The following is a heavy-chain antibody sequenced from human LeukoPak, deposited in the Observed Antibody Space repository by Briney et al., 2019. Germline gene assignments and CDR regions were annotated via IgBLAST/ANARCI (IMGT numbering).Heavy chain of an antibody. CDR1: GGTFSSYA. V-gene: IGHV1-69*01. CDR2: IIPIFGTA. Sequence: ASVKVSCKASGGTFSSYAISWVRQAPGQGLEWMGGIIPIFGTANYAQKFQGRVTITADESTSTAYMELSSLRSEDTAVYYCAREWRGIASHYHGMDVWGQGTTVTVSS. D-gene: IGHD6-6*01. J-gene: IGHJ6*02. CDR3: AREWRGIASHYHGMDV.